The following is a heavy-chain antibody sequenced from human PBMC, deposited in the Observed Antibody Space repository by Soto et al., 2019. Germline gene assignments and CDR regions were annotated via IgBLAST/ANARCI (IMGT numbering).Heavy chain of an antibody. CDR3: AKDISPAFSCSSTSCYAGSFDY. J-gene: IGHJ4*02. CDR1: GFTFDDYA. D-gene: IGHD2-2*01. V-gene: IGHV3-9*01. CDR2: ISWNSGSI. Sequence: GGSLRLSCAASGFTFDDYAMHWVRQAPGKGLEWVSGISWNSGSIGYADSVKGRFTISRDNAKNSLYLQMNSLRAEDTALYYCAKDISPAFSCSSTSCYAGSFDYWGQGTLVTVSS.